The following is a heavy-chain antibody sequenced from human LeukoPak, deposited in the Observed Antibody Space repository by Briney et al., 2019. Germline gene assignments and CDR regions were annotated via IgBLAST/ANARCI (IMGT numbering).Heavy chain of an antibody. CDR2: FNPKEGET. V-gene: IGHV1-24*01. CDR1: GYTLTELS. J-gene: IGHJ4*02. D-gene: IGHD3-22*01. Sequence: RASVKVSCKVSGYTLTELSMHWVRQAPGKGLEGMGGFNPKEGETIYAQKFQGRVTMTEDTSTDTAYMELSSLRSEDTAVYYCATDRVRKEYYDSSGYLYYFDYWGQGTLVTVSS. CDR3: ATDRVRKEYYDSSGYLYYFDY.